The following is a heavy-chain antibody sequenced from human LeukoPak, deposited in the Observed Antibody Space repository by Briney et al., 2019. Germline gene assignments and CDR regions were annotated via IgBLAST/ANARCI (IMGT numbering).Heavy chain of an antibody. J-gene: IGHJ5*02. CDR3: AKTTSVYDSGDDYSDATNWFDP. D-gene: IGHD3-10*01. Sequence: GGSLRLSCAASGFTFSSYRMNWVRQAPGKGLEWVSAISGSDDSKTYYAASVKGRFTISRDNSKNTLYLQMNSLRAEDTAMYYCAKTTSVYDSGDDYSDATNWFDPWGQGTLVTVSS. CDR1: GFTFSSYR. V-gene: IGHV3-23*01. CDR2: ISGSDDSKT.